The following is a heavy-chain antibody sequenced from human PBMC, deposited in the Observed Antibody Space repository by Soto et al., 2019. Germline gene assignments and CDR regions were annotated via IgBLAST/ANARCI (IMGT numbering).Heavy chain of an antibody. D-gene: IGHD1-26*01. Sequence: QVQLVESGGGVVQPGRSLRLSCAASGFTFSSYAMHWVRQAPGKGLEWVAVISYDGSNKYYADSVKGRFTISRDNSKNTLYLQMNSLRAEDTAVYYRARGGSYSDSSGPAPAGYWGQGTLVTVSS. CDR3: ARGGSYSDSSGPAPAGY. CDR2: ISYDGSNK. CDR1: GFTFSSYA. J-gene: IGHJ4*02. V-gene: IGHV3-30-3*01.